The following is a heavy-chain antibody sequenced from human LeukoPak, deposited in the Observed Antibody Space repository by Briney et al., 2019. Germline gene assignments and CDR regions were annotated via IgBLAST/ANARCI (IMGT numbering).Heavy chain of an antibody. CDR1: GGSISSGAYY. V-gene: IGHV4-31*03. CDR3: ATLKVPGGFDY. J-gene: IGHJ4*02. CDR2: IYYSGYT. D-gene: IGHD6-19*01. Sequence: SQTLSLTCTVSGGSISSGAYYWSWIRQHPGKGLEWIGYIYYSGYTYHSPSLKSRVTISVDTSKNQFSLKLISMTAADTAVYYCATLKVPGGFDYRGQGTVVTVSS.